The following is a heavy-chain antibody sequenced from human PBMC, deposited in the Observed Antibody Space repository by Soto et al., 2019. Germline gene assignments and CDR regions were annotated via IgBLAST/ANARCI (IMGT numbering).Heavy chain of an antibody. V-gene: IGHV3-48*02. CDR2: ISSSSSTI. CDR1: GFTFSSYS. CDR3: ARVFYSVAGTGGLDY. J-gene: IGHJ4*02. Sequence: EVQLVESGGGLVQPGGSLRLSCAASGFTFSSYSMNWVRQAPGKGLEWVSYISSSSSTIYYADSVKGRFTISRYNAKNSLYLQMNSRRDEETAVYYCARVFYSVAGTGGLDYWGQGTLVTVSS. D-gene: IGHD6-19*01.